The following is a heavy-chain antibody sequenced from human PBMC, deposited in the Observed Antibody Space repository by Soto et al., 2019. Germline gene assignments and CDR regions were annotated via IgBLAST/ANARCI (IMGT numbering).Heavy chain of an antibody. J-gene: IGHJ6*02. CDR1: GGSISSYY. CDR2: IYYSGST. Sequence: SETLSLTCTVSGGSISSYYWSWIRQPPGKGLEWIGYIYYSGSTNYNPSLKSRVTISVDTSKNQFSLKLSSVTAADTAVYYCAXGVPAADRNYYYYGMDVWGQGTTVTVSS. D-gene: IGHD2-2*01. CDR3: AXGVPAADRNYYYYGMDV. V-gene: IGHV4-59*01.